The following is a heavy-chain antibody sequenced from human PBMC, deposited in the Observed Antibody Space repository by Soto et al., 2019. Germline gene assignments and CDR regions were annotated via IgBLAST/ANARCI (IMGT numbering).Heavy chain of an antibody. CDR1: GGSFSGYY. D-gene: IGHD3-9*01. J-gene: IGHJ6*03. V-gene: IGHV4-34*01. CDR3: ARGPPDYDILTGYYRPRYMDV. CDR2: INHSGST. Sequence: PSETLSLTCAVYGGSFSGYYWSWIRQPPGKGLEWIGEINHSGSTNYNPSLKSRVTISVDTSKNQFSLKLSSVTAADTAVYYCARGPPDYDILTGYYRPRYMDVWGKGTTVTVSS.